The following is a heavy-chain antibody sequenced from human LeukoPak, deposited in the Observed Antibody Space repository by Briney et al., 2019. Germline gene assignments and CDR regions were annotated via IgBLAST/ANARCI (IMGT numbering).Heavy chain of an antibody. CDR2: IYTSGST. CDR3: ARRSIVATVFDAFDI. Sequence: SETLSLTCTVSGGSISSYYWSWIRQPAGKGLEWIGRIYTSGSTNYNPSLQSRVTMSVDTSKNQFSLKLSSVTAADTAVYYCARRSIVATVFDAFDIWGQGTMVTVSS. D-gene: IGHD5-12*01. V-gene: IGHV4-4*07. J-gene: IGHJ3*02. CDR1: GGSISSYY.